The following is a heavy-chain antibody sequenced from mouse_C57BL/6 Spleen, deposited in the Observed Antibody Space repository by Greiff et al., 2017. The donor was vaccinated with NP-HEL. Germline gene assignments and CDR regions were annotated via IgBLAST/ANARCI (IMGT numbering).Heavy chain of an antibody. CDR1: GYTFTSYW. D-gene: IGHD2-1*01. J-gene: IGHJ3*01. CDR2: IYPGSGST. CDR3: AREGYYGNYGWFAY. V-gene: IGHV1-55*01. Sequence: QVQLKQPGAELVKPGASVKMSCKASGYTFTSYWITWVKQRPGQGLEWIGDIYPGSGSTNYNEKFKSKATLTVDTSSSTAYMQLSSLTSEDSAVYYCAREGYYGNYGWFAYWGQGTLVTVSA.